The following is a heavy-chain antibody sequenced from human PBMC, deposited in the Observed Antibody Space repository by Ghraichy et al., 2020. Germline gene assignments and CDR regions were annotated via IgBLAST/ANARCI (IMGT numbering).Heavy chain of an antibody. Sequence: ASVKVSCNVSGYTLTELSMHWVRQAPGKGLEWMGGFDPEGGETIYAQKFQGRVTMTEDTSTDTAYMELSSLRSEDTAVYYCATIVGATTGYFDYWGQGTLVTVSS. J-gene: IGHJ4*02. CDR3: ATIVGATTGYFDY. D-gene: IGHD1-26*01. CDR2: FDPEGGET. V-gene: IGHV1-24*01. CDR1: GYTLTELS.